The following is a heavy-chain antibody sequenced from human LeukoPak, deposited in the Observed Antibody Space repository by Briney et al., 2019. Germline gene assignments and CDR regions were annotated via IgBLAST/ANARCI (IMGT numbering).Heavy chain of an antibody. CDR3: ARTFGYTPHATFDY. CDR2: VYYKGSA. D-gene: IGHD5-24*01. V-gene: IGHV4-59*08. J-gene: IGHJ4*02. CDR1: GGSIHNYY. Sequence: KPSETLSLTCTVSGGSIHNYYWSWIRQPPGKGLEWIGYVYYKGSATYNPSLESRVTIFLDTSKNQFSLNLNSVTAADTAVYYCARTFGYTPHATFDYWGQGSLVTVPS.